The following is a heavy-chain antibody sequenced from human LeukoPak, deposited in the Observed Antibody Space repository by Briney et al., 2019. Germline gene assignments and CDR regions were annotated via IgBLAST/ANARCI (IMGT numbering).Heavy chain of an antibody. CDR3: ARNVGSGFDI. CDR2: IVVGSGNT. V-gene: IGHV1-58*01. J-gene: IGHJ3*02. CDR1: GFTFTSSA. D-gene: IGHD1-26*01. Sequence: ASVKVSCKASGFTFTSSAVQWVRQARGQRLEWIGWIVVGSGNTNYAQKFQERVTITRDTSTSTVYMELSSLRSEDTDVYYCARNVGSGFDIWGQGTMVTVSS.